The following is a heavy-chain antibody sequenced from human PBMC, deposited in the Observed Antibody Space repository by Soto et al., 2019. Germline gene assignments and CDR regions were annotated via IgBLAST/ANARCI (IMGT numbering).Heavy chain of an antibody. J-gene: IGHJ5*02. CDR1: GGSFSGYY. Sequence: QVQLQQWGAGLLKPSETLSLTCAVYGGSFSGYYWNWIRQPPGRGLEWIGEINDRGTTNYNPSLKNRVTISLDTSKRQFSLKVNSVTAADTAVYYCARLEVWFDPWGQGTLVTVSS. CDR3: ARLEVWFDP. CDR2: INDRGTT. V-gene: IGHV4-34*01.